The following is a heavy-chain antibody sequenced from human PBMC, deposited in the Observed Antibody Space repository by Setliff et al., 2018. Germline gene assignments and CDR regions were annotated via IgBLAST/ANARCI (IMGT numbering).Heavy chain of an antibody. J-gene: IGHJ4*02. CDR1: GYTFTSYG. Sequence: ASVKVSCKASGYTFTSYGFSWVRQAPGQGLEWMGWISVYNGKTKYAQKFQGRVTMTTDTSTRTAYMEVTSLRSEDTAVYYCARVIGGLRSHLASLDYWGQGTLVTVSS. D-gene: IGHD4-17*01. CDR2: ISVYNGKT. CDR3: ARVIGGLRSHLASLDY. V-gene: IGHV1-18*01.